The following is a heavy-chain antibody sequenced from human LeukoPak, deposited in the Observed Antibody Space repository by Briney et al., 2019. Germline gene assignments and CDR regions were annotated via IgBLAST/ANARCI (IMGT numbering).Heavy chain of an antibody. D-gene: IGHD3-9*01. Sequence: ASVKVSCKVSGYTLTELSMHWVRQAPGKGLEWMGGFDPEDGETIYAQKFQGRVTMTEDTSTDTAYMELSSLRSEDTAVYYCATGLLRYFDWLSVNWFDPWGQGTLVTVSS. V-gene: IGHV1-24*01. CDR2: FDPEDGET. CDR3: ATGLLRYFDWLSVNWFDP. CDR1: GYTLTELS. J-gene: IGHJ5*02.